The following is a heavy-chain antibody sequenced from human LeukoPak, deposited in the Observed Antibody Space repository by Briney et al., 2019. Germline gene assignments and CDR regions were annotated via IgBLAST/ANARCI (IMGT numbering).Heavy chain of an antibody. CDR1: GYTFTGYY. CDR3: ARDGCSSTSCNYGGSGPSFDP. CDR2: INPNSGGT. J-gene: IGHJ5*02. D-gene: IGHD2-2*01. V-gene: IGHV1-2*02. Sequence: ASVKVSCKASGYTFTGYYMHWVRQAPGQGLEWMGWINPNSGGTNYAQKFQGRVTMTRDTSISTAYMELSSLRSEDTAVYYCARDGCSSTSCNYGGSGPSFDPWGQGTLVTVSS.